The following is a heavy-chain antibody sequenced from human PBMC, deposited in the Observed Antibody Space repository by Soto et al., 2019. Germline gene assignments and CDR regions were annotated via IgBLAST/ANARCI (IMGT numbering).Heavy chain of an antibody. V-gene: IGHV3-7*01. CDR3: VRDLGFWNTL. Sequence: DVQLVESGGGLVQPGGSLRLSCAASGFSFSDFPMSWARQTSGRGLEWVATIDKNGSGKSYVDSVRGRFTISRDNADSSLSLQMTSLTAEDTALYYCVRDLGFWNTLWGQGTLVTVSS. CDR2: IDKNGSGK. CDR1: GFSFSDFP. D-gene: IGHD3-3*01. J-gene: IGHJ4*02.